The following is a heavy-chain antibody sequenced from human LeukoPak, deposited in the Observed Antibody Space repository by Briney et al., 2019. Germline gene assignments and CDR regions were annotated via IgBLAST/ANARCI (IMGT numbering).Heavy chain of an antibody. CDR1: GFTFSSYW. CDR3: AREGGDDRYFDY. CDR2: TYSGGNT. D-gene: IGHD4-17*01. Sequence: GGSLRLSCAASGFTFSSYWMSWVRQAPGKGLEWVSVTYSGGNTDYADSVKGRFTISRDNSKNTVYLQMNSLRAEDTAVYYCAREGGDDRYFDYWGQGTLVTVSS. V-gene: IGHV3-66*01. J-gene: IGHJ4*02.